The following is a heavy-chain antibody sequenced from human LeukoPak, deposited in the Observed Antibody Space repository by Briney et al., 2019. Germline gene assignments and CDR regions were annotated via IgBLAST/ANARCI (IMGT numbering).Heavy chain of an antibody. CDR1: GGSISSYY. J-gene: IGHJ4*02. D-gene: IGHD1-26*01. CDR2: IYYSGST. CDR3: ARSVGATFDY. Sequence: SETLSLTCTVSGGSISSYYWSWIRQPPGKGLEWIGYIYYSGSTNYNPSLKSRVTISVDTSKNQFSLKVSSVTAADTAVYYCARSVGATFDYWGQGTLVTVPS. V-gene: IGHV4-59*01.